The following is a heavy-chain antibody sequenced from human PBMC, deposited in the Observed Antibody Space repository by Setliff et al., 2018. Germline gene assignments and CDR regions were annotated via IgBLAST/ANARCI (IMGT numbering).Heavy chain of an antibody. D-gene: IGHD5-12*01. CDR3: TTDPVGNSGFDV. J-gene: IGHJ3*01. CDR1: GFTFRSAW. Sequence: LRLSCTASGFTFRSAWMNWVRQAPGKGLEWVGHIENKADGGATGYATPVEDRFTISRDDSKNTLYLQMNDLKTEDTAVYFCTTDPVGNSGFDVWGQGTMVTVSS. V-gene: IGHV3-15*04. CDR2: IENKADGGAT.